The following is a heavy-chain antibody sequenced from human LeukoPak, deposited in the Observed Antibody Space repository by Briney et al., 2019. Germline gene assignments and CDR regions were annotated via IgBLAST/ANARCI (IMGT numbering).Heavy chain of an antibody. V-gene: IGHV1-2*02. D-gene: IGHD6-19*01. Sequence: GASVKVSCKASGYTFTGYYMHWVRQAPGQGLEWMGWINPNSGGTNYAQKFQGRVTMTRDTSISTAYMELGRLRSDDTAVYYCARASLDSSGWVDYWGQGTLVTVSS. CDR1: GYTFTGYY. CDR2: INPNSGGT. J-gene: IGHJ4*02. CDR3: ARASLDSSGWVDY.